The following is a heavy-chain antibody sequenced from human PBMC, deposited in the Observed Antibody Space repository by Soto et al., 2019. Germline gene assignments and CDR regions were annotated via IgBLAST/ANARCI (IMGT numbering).Heavy chain of an antibody. CDR3: ARGGNVVVVTAALDY. D-gene: IGHD2-21*02. Sequence: QVQLMQSGAEVKKPGASVKVSCKASGDTFTDYYINWVRQAPVQGLEWMGTVNPSGGHTTYAQHLLGRVTMTRDTSTSSLYMELTSLTSDDTAVYYCARGGNVVVVTAALDYWGQGTLVTVSS. CDR1: GDTFTDYY. J-gene: IGHJ4*02. V-gene: IGHV1-46*04. CDR2: VNPSGGHT.